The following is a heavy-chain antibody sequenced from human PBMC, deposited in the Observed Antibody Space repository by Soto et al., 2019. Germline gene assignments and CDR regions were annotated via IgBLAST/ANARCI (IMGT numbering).Heavy chain of an antibody. J-gene: IGHJ4*02. Sequence: QLQLQESGPGLVKPSETLSLTCTVSGGSISSSSYYWGWIRQPPGKGLEWIGSIYYSGSTYYNPSLKSRVTISVDRYKNQFARKLSSVTAADTAVYYRARQAGGVIITSDYWGPGTLVTVSS. CDR2: IYYSGST. D-gene: IGHD3-10*01. V-gene: IGHV4-39*01. CDR3: ARQAGGVIITSDY. CDR1: GGSISSSSYY.